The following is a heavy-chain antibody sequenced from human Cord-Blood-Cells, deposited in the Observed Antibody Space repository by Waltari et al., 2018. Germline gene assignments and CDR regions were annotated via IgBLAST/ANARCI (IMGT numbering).Heavy chain of an antibody. D-gene: IGHD1-7*01. J-gene: IGHJ3*02. CDR2: MNPNSGNT. V-gene: IGHV1-8*01. CDR3: ARGHWDFDAFDI. CDR1: GYTFTNSD. Sequence: QVQLVQSGAEVKKHGASVKVSCKASGYTFTNSDINWVRQATGKGLEWMGWMNPNSGNTGYAQKFQGRVTMTRNTSISTAYMELSSLRSEDTAVYYCARGHWDFDAFDIWGQGTMVTVSS.